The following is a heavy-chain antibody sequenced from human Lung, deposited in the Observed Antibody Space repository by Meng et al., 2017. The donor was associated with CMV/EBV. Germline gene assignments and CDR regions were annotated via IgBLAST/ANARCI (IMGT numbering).Heavy chain of an antibody. CDR2: ISYDGSNK. V-gene: IGHV3-30-3*01. Sequence: GXXKLSCAASGFTFSSYAMHWVRQAPGKGLEWVAVISYDGSNKYYADSVKGRFTISRDNSKNTLYLQMNSLRAKDTAVYYCARELRFLEWLLPNSYYYYGMDVWXQGTTVTVSS. J-gene: IGHJ6*02. CDR1: GFTFSSYA. CDR3: ARELRFLEWLLPNSYYYYGMDV. D-gene: IGHD3-3*01.